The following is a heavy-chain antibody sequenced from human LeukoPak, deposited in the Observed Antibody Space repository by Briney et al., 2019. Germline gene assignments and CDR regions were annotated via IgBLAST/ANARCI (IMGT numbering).Heavy chain of an antibody. D-gene: IGHD4-17*01. CDR2: INHSGST. Sequence: PSETLSLTCAVYGGSFSGYYWSWIRQPPGKGLEWIGEINHSGSTNFNPSLKSRVTISVDTSKNQFSLKLNSVTAADTAVYYCARGVRVTTVFDYWGQGTLVTVSS. V-gene: IGHV4-34*01. CDR3: ARGVRVTTVFDY. CDR1: GGSFSGYY. J-gene: IGHJ4*02.